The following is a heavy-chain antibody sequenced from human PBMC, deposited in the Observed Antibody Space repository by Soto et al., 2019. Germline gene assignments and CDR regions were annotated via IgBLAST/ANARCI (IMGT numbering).Heavy chain of an antibody. CDR3: ARGWGDSSGYSLYYYYGMDV. J-gene: IGHJ6*02. CDR2: INHSGST. D-gene: IGHD3-22*01. Sequence: TSETLSLTXAVYGGSFSGYYWSWIRQPPGKGLEWIGEINHSGSTNYNPSLKSRVTISVDTSKNQFSLKLSSVTAADTAVYYCARGWGDSSGYSLYYYYGMDVWGQGTTVTVSS. CDR1: GGSFSGYY. V-gene: IGHV4-34*01.